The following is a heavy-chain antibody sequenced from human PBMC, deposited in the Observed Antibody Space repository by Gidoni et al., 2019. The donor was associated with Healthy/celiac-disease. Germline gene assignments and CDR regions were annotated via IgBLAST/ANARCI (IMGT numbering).Heavy chain of an antibody. J-gene: IGHJ4*02. V-gene: IGHV1-2*06. CDR1: GYTFTGYY. Sequence: QVQLVQSGAEVKKPVASGKVSCKASGYTFTGYYMHWVRQPPGQGLQWMGRINPNSGGTNYAEKFKGRVTMTRDTSISTAYMELSRLRSDDTAVYYCARDRRAAAGPNFDYWGQGTLVTVSS. CDR2: INPNSGGT. D-gene: IGHD6-13*01. CDR3: ARDRRAAAGPNFDY.